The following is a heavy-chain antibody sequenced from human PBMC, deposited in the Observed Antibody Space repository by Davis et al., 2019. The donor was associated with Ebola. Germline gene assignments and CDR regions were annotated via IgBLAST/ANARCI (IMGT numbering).Heavy chain of an antibody. CDR2: IYYRGST. CDR1: GGSISSSNYY. J-gene: IGHJ6*03. Sequence: SETLSLTCTVSGGSISSSNYYWAWVRQPPGKGLEWIGSIYYRGSTYYNPSLKSPVTISLDTSKNQFSLKVTSVTAADTAMYYCARTLEGQYYYYYMDVWGKGTTVTVSS. CDR3: ARTLEGQYYYYYMDV. V-gene: IGHV4-39*07.